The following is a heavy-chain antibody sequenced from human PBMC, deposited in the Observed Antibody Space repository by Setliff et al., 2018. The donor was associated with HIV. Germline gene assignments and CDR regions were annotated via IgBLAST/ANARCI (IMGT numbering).Heavy chain of an antibody. CDR2: INVDGSSI. D-gene: IGHD3-3*01. CDR1: GFTFTDYW. J-gene: IGHJ3*02. CDR3: ARANPSLRFLEWLSPVHSDAFDI. V-gene: IGHV3-74*01. Sequence: GGSLRLSCAASGFTFTDYWMHWVRQVPGQGLVWVSRINVDGSSISYADSVKGRFTISRDNAKNTLYLQMNSLRAEDTAVYYCARANPSLRFLEWLSPVHSDAFDIWGQGTMVTVSS.